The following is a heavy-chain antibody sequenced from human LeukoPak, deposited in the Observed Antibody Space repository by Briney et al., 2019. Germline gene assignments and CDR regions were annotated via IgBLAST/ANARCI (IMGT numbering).Heavy chain of an antibody. CDR2: ISSGSSTI. J-gene: IGHJ4*02. Sequence: GGSLRLSCAASGFTFSVYSMNWVRQAPGKGLEWVSYISSGSSTIYYADSVKGRFTISRDNAKNSLYLQMNSLRAEDTAMYYCAREHTNILPGDWGQGTLVTVSS. V-gene: IGHV3-48*01. CDR1: GFTFSVYS. D-gene: IGHD2-8*01. CDR3: AREHTNILPGD.